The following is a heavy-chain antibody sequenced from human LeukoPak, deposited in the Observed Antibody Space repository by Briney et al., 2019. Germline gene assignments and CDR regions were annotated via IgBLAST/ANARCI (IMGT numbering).Heavy chain of an antibody. CDR1: GFTFSYYG. CDR2: ISGSGGST. V-gene: IGHV3-23*01. Sequence: GGSLRLSCAGSGFTFSYYGMSWIRQAPGKGLEWVSAISGSGGSTYYADSVKGRFTISRDNSKNKLYLQMNSLRAEDTAVYYCAKGRPGIVGATAAFDTWGQGTMVTVSS. D-gene: IGHD1-26*01. CDR3: AKGRPGIVGATAAFDT. J-gene: IGHJ3*02.